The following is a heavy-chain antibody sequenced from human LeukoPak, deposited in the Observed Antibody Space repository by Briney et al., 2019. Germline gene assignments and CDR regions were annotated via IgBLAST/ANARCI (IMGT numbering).Heavy chain of an antibody. J-gene: IGHJ4*02. V-gene: IGHV4-59*01. CDR2: IYYSGST. D-gene: IGHD6-6*01. CDR3: ARTYSSSLVFDY. CDR1: GGSISSYY. Sequence: SETLSLTCTVSGGSISSYYWSWIRQPPGKGLEWIGYIYYSGSTNYNPSLKSRVTISVDTSKNQFSLKLSSVTAADTAFYYCARTYSSSLVFDYWGQGTLVTVSS.